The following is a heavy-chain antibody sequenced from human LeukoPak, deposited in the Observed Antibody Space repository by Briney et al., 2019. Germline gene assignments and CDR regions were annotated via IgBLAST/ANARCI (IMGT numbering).Heavy chain of an antibody. V-gene: IGHV3-21*01. J-gene: IGHJ5*02. Sequence: PGGSLRLSCAASGFTFSSYEMNWVRQAPGKGLEWVSSISSSSSYIYYADSVKGRFTISRDNAKNSLYLQMNSLRAEDTAVYYCAREGCGSGGSCYSEPNNWFDPWGQGTLVTVSS. CDR1: GFTFSSYE. D-gene: IGHD2-15*01. CDR2: ISSSSSYI. CDR3: AREGCGSGGSCYSEPNNWFDP.